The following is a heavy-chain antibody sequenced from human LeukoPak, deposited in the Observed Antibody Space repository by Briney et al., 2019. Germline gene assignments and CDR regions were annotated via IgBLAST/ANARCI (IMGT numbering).Heavy chain of an antibody. Sequence: GGSLRLSCAASGFSFSSYWMSWVRQAPGKGLEWVANIKQDGVDKYYVDSVKGRFTISRDNAKNSLYLQMNSLRAEDTALYYCAREGPNMIVRHDAFDIWGQGTMVTVSS. D-gene: IGHD3-22*01. CDR3: AREGPNMIVRHDAFDI. J-gene: IGHJ3*02. V-gene: IGHV3-7*03. CDR2: IKQDGVDK. CDR1: GFSFSSYW.